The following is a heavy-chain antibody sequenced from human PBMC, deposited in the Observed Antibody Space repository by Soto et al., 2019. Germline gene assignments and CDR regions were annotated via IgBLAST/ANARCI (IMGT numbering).Heavy chain of an antibody. CDR2: ISSSSSYI. J-gene: IGHJ4*02. Sequence: PGGSLRLSCAASGFTFSSYSMNWVRQAPGKGLEWVSSISSSSSYIYYADSVKGRFTISRDNAKNSLYLQMNSLRAEDTAVYYCARGLIHYDSSGYYYWGQGTLVTVSS. CDR3: ARGLIHYDSSGYYY. V-gene: IGHV3-21*01. CDR1: GFTFSSYS. D-gene: IGHD3-22*01.